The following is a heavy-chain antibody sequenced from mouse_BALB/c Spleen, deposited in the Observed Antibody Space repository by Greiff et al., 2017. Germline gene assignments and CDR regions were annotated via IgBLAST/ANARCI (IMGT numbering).Heavy chain of an antibody. CDR1: GFSLTSYG. CDR3: ARDLGLDAMDY. J-gene: IGHJ4*01. CDR2: IWAGGST. D-gene: IGHD4-1*01. Sequence: VKVVESGPGLVAPSQSLSITCTVSGFSLTSYGVHWVRQPPGKGLEWLGVIWAGGSTNYNSALMSRLSISKDNSKSQVFLKMNSLQTDDTAMYYCARDLGLDAMDYWGQGTSVTVSS. V-gene: IGHV2-9*02.